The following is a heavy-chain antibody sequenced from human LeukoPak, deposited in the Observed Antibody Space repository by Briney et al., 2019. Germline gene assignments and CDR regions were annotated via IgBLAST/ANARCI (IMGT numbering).Heavy chain of an antibody. J-gene: IGHJ4*02. CDR2: IYTSGST. V-gene: IGHV4-4*07. D-gene: IGHD5-24*01. CDR1: GGSISSYY. Sequence: SETLSLTCTVSGGSISSYYWSWIRQPAGKGLEWIGLIYTSGSTNYNPSLKSRITMSVDTSKSQFSLKLSSVTAVDTAVYYCVRDNSRDGYNYYFDSWGQGTLVIVSS. CDR3: VRDNSRDGYNYYFDS.